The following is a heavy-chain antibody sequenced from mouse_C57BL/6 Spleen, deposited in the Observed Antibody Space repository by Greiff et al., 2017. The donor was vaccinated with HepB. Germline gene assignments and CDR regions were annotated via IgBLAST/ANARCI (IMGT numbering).Heavy chain of an antibody. D-gene: IGHD1-1*02. V-gene: IGHV1-26*01. CDR1: GYTFTDYY. CDR3: ARCGGTSYGWFDD. J-gene: IGHJ1*03. Sequence: EVQLQQSGPELVKPGASVKISCKASGYTFTDYYMNWVKQSHGQSLEWIGDINPNNGGTSYNQKFKGKATLTVDKSSSTAYMELRSLTSEDSAVYYCARCGGTSYGWFDDWGKGTPVTVSS. CDR2: INPNNGGT.